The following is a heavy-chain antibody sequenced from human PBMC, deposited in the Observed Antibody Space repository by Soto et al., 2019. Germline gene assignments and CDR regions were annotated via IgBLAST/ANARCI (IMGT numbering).Heavy chain of an antibody. J-gene: IGHJ4*02. CDR2: TSNSAPT. CDR1: GGSISSYH. D-gene: IGHD3-10*01. Sequence: SETLSLTCTVSGGSISSYHWSWIRQSPGKGLEWIGYTSNSAPTIYNPSLKSRVTISADTSKNQFSLRLSSVTAADTAVYYCASMGYHYGSGSYPLDYWGQGTLVTVSS. V-gene: IGHV4-59*08. CDR3: ASMGYHYGSGSYPLDY.